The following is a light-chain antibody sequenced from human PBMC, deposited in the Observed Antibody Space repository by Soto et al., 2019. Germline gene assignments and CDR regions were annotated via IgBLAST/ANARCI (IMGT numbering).Light chain of an antibody. CDR2: KAS. V-gene: IGKV1-5*03. Sequence: DIQMTQSPSTLSASVGDRVTINCRASQSISNWLAWYPQKPGKAPKLLIYKASRLESGVPLRFRGSGSGTEFTLSISSLKPDDLATYYCQHYHGSQYSFGQGTKLE. CDR3: QHYHGSQYS. CDR1: QSISNW. J-gene: IGKJ2*03.